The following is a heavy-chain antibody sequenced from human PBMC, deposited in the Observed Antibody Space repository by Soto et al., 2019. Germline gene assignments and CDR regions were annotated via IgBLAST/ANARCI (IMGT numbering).Heavy chain of an antibody. V-gene: IGHV3-30-3*01. D-gene: IGHD2-2*01. CDR3: ARERSRCLDY. Sequence: QVQLVESGGGVVQPGRSLRRSCASSGFTFSRYAMHCVRQAPGKGLEWVAVISYDGSNKYYAVSVKGRFTISRDNSKNTLYLQMNILRAEATAVYYCARERSRCLDYWGQGTLVVVSS. CDR1: GFTFSRYA. J-gene: IGHJ4*02. CDR2: ISYDGSNK.